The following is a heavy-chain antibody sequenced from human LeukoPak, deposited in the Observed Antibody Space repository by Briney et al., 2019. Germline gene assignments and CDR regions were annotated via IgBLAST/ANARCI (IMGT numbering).Heavy chain of an antibody. Sequence: ASVKVSCKASGYTFINYAMHWVRQAPGQRHEWMGWISAGNGNTKYSQEFRGRVTITKDTSASTAYMEVSSLRSEDMAVYYCARRGGSGYFDYWGQGTLVTVSS. CDR1: GYTFINYA. CDR3: ARRGGSGYFDY. D-gene: IGHD5-12*01. V-gene: IGHV1-3*03. CDR2: ISAGNGNT. J-gene: IGHJ4*02.